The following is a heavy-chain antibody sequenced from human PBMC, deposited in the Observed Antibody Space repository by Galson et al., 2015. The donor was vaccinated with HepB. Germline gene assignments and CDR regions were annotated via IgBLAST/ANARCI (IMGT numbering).Heavy chain of an antibody. Sequence: SLRLSCAASGFIFDDFTMHWVRLSPGRGLEWVSLISWGGHTTYYADSVKGRFTISRDNKRNSLYLQMNSLRTEDTGLYYCTKDREVLTTVTTGYYGMGVWGQGTTVTVSS. CDR2: ISWGGHTT. CDR3: TKDREVLTTVTTGYYGMGV. J-gene: IGHJ6*02. D-gene: IGHD4-17*01. V-gene: IGHV3-43*01. CDR1: GFIFDDFT.